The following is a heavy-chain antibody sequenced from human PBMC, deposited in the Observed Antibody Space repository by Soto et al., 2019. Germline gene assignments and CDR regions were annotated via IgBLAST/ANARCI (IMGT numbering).Heavy chain of an antibody. CDR2: IDPSDSYT. CDR3: ARQVIAAAGTFHKYDYYGMDV. D-gene: IGHD6-13*01. CDR1: GYSFTSYW. V-gene: IGHV5-10-1*01. Sequence: GESLKISCKGSGYSFTSYWISWVRQMPGKGLEWMGRIDPSDSYTNYSPSFQGHVTISADKSISTAYLQWSSLKASDTAMYYCARQVIAAAGTFHKYDYYGMDVWVQGTTVTVSS. J-gene: IGHJ6*02.